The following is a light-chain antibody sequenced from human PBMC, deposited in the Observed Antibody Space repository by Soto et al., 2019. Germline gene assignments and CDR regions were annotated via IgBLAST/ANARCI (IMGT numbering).Light chain of an antibody. CDR2: DAS. J-gene: IGKJ4*01. V-gene: IGKV3-11*01. Sequence: EIVLTQSPATLSLSPGERATLSGRASQSVGYHLAWYQQKPGQAPRLLIYDASNRATGIPARFSGSGSGTDFTLAISSLEPEDFAVYYCQQRSNWPPVTFGGGTKVDIK. CDR3: QQRSNWPPVT. CDR1: QSVGYH.